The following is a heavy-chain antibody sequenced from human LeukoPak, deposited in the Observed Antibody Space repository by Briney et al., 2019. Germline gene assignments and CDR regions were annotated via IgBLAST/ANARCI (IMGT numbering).Heavy chain of an antibody. D-gene: IGHD2-21*02. V-gene: IGHV1-46*01. Sequence: ASVKVSCKASGYTFTNYYMHWVRQAPVHGLEWMGMINPGGGSTSYAQKFQGRVTMTRDMSTSTVYMELSSLRSEDMAVYYCARGALWCGGDCYSFDYWGQGTLVTVSS. CDR3: ARGALWCGGDCYSFDY. J-gene: IGHJ4*02. CDR2: INPGGGST. CDR1: GYTFTNYY.